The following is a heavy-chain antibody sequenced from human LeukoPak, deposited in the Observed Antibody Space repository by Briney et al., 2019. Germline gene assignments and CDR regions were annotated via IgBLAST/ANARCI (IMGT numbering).Heavy chain of an antibody. V-gene: IGHV1-46*01. CDR3: ARDGSSLRFLEWLLYDY. CDR2: INPSGGST. D-gene: IGHD3-3*01. Sequence: ASVKVSCKASGYTFASYDINWVRQAPGQGLEWMGIINPSGGSTSYAQKFQGRVTMTRDTSTSTVYMELSSLRSEDTAVYYCARDGSSLRFLEWLLYDYWGQGTLVTVSS. J-gene: IGHJ4*02. CDR1: GYTFASYD.